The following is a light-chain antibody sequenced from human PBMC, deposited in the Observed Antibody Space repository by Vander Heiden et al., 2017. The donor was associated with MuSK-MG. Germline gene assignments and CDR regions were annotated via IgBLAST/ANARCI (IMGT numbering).Light chain of an antibody. J-gene: IGKJ4*01. CDR1: QSVRNL. CDR3: QQRSTWFT. Sequence: EIVLTQSPATLSLSPGESATLSCRASQSVRNLLAWYQQKPGQAPRLLIYDASNRATGIPARFSGSGSGTDFTLTISSLEPEDFAIYYCQQRSTWFTFGGGTKLEIK. CDR2: DAS. V-gene: IGKV3-11*01.